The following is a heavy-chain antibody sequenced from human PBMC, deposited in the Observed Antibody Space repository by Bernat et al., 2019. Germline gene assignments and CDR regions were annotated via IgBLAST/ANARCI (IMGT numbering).Heavy chain of an antibody. J-gene: IGHJ4*02. CDR2: INPSGGST. CDR3: ARDPSHSSWDVNYFDY. CDR1: GYTFTSYY. V-gene: IGHV1-46*03. Sequence: QVQLVQSGAEVKKPGASVKVSCKASGYTFTSYYMHWVRQAPGQGLEWMGIINPSGGSTSYAQKFQGRVTMTRDTSTSTVYMELSSLRSEDTAVYYCARDPSHSSWDVNYFDYWGQGTLVTVSS. D-gene: IGHD6-13*01.